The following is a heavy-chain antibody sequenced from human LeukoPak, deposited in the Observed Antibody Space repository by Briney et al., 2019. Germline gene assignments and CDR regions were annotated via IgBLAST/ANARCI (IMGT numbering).Heavy chain of an antibody. J-gene: IGHJ6*02. CDR2: TYYRSKWYN. V-gene: IGHV6-1*01. CDR1: GDSVSSNSAA. Sequence: SQTLSLTCAISGDSVSSNSAAWNWIRQSPSRGLEWLGRTYYRSKWYNDYAVSVKSRITINPDTSKNQFSLQLNSVTPEDTAVYYCARALSWEGTMIVVTDDGMDVWGQGTTVTVSS. CDR3: ARALSWEGTMIVVTDDGMDV. D-gene: IGHD3-22*01.